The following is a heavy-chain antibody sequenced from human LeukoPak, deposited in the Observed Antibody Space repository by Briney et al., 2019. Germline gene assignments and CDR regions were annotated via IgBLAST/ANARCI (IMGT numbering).Heavy chain of an antibody. J-gene: IGHJ4*02. D-gene: IGHD3-3*01. V-gene: IGHV1-69*05. Sequence: ASVKVSCKASGGTFSSYAISWVRQAPGQGLEWMGRIIPIFGTANYAQKFQGRVTITTDESTSTAYMELSSLRPEDTAVYYCARANYDFWSGYPKNDFDYWGQGTLVTVSS. CDR3: ARANYDFWSGYPKNDFDY. CDR2: IIPIFGTA. CDR1: GGTFSSYA.